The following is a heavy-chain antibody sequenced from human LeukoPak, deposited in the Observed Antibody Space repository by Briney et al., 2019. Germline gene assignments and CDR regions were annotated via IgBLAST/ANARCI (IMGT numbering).Heavy chain of an antibody. V-gene: IGHV3-66*02. J-gene: IGHJ4*02. Sequence: GGSLRLSCAASGFTVSSNYMNWVRQAPGKGLEWVSVLYSAGNTFYADSVKGRFTISRDNSKNTLYPQMNSLRAEDTAVYYCAKDHYYDSSGYLYYFDYWGQGTLVTVSS. D-gene: IGHD3-22*01. CDR2: LYSAGNT. CDR1: GFTVSSNY. CDR3: AKDHYYDSSGYLYYFDY.